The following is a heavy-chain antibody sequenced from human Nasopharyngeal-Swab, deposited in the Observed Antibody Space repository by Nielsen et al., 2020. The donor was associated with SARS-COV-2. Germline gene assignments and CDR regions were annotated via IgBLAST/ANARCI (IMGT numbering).Heavy chain of an antibody. CDR2: INHSGST. V-gene: IGHV4-34*01. J-gene: IGHJ6*02. Sequence: SETLSLTCAVYGGSFSGYYWSWIRQPPGKGLEWIGEINHSGSTNYNPSLKSRVTISVDTSKNQFSLKLSSVTAADTAVYCCARWSVAQTPQPYGMDVWGQGTTVTVSS. D-gene: IGHD6-19*01. CDR1: GGSFSGYY. CDR3: ARWSVAQTPQPYGMDV.